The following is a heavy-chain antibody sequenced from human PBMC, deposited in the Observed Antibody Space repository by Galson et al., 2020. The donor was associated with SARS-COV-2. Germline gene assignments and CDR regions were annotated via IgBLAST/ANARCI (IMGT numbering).Heavy chain of an antibody. CDR2: INADNGYT. CDR3: ARDRIDAGDVSIQSPGRLIPAFDL. Sequence: GESLKISCKASGYTFKSHAIYWVRQAPGQGLEWMGWINADNGYTKYSQNFQNRVTITRDTFSNTVYMELSSLRSADTAMYYCARDRIDAGDVSIQSPGRLIPAFDLWGQGTMVTVSS. D-gene: IGHD7-27*01. V-gene: IGHV1-3*01. J-gene: IGHJ3*01. CDR1: GYTFKSHA.